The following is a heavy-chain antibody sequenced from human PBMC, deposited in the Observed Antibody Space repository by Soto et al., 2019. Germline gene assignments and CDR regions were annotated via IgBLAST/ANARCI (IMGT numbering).Heavy chain of an antibody. CDR2: INSDGSST. D-gene: IGHD3-3*01. CDR3: ARAAYYDFWSGWVTLLYAFDI. J-gene: IGHJ3*02. Sequence: GGSLRLSCAASGSTFSSYWMHWVRQAPGKGLVWVSRINSDGSSTSYADSVKGRFTISRDNAKNTLYLQMNSLRAEDTAVYYCARAAYYDFWSGWVTLLYAFDIWGQRTMVTVSS. CDR1: GSTFSSYW. V-gene: IGHV3-74*01.